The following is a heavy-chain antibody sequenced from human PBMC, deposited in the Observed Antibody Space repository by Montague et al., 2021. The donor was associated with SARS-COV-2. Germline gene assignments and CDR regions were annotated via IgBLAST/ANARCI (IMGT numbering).Heavy chain of an antibody. V-gene: IGHV3-74*01. D-gene: IGHD3-10*01. CDR2: INGVVSAT. J-gene: IGHJ4*02. CDR3: ARDFAHRGD. Sequence: SLRLSCAASGFIFKDYWMHWVRQVPGKGLVWVSRINGVVSATTXXDFVKGRFTISRDNAENTLYLQMDSLRAEDTAVYYCARDFAHRGDWGQGTLVTVSS. CDR1: GFIFKDYW.